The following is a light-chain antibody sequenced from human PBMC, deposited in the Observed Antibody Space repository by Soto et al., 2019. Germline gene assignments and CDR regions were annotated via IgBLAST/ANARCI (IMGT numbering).Light chain of an antibody. J-gene: IGKJ1*01. Sequence: ERVMTQSPVTLSVSPGESVTLSCRASQSVGTNLAWYQQKPGQAPSLLIYGVSTRATGIPTRFSGSGSGRQFTLTISSLQSEDFAVYYCHQYNNWPQTFGQGTKVDI. CDR3: HQYNNWPQT. V-gene: IGKV3-15*01. CDR2: GVS. CDR1: QSVGTN.